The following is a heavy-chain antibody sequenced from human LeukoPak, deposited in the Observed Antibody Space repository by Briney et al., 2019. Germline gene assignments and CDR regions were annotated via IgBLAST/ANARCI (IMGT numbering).Heavy chain of an antibody. Sequence: SETLSLTCAVYGGSFSGYYWSWIRQPPGKGLEWIGEINHSGSTNYNPSLKSRVTISVDTSKNQFSLKLSSVTAADTAVYYCARHFTILVFDYWGQGTLVTVSS. CDR2: INHSGST. V-gene: IGHV4-34*01. J-gene: IGHJ4*02. CDR1: GGSFSGYY. D-gene: IGHD3-9*01. CDR3: ARHFTILVFDY.